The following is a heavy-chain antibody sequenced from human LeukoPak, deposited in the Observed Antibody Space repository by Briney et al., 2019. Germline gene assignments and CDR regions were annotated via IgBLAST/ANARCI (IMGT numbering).Heavy chain of an antibody. Sequence: ASVKVSCKASGYTFTGYYMHWVRQAPGQGLEWMGWINPNSGGTNYARKFQGRVTMTRDTSISTAYMELSRLRSDDTAVYYCATRLASIAAASPRAPIYYYYMDVWGKGTTVAVSS. CDR2: INPNSGGT. J-gene: IGHJ6*03. CDR3: ATRLASIAAASPRAPIYYYYMDV. V-gene: IGHV1-2*02. CDR1: GYTFTGYY. D-gene: IGHD6-13*01.